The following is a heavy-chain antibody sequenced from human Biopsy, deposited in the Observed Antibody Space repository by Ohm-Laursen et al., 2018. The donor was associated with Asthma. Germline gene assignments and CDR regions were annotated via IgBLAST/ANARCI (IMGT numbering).Heavy chain of an antibody. V-gene: IGHV3-23*01. J-gene: IGHJ3*01. CDR1: GFTFGDYW. CDR2: IRPNNRGV. D-gene: IGHD5-18*01. CDR3: VKDTYEDSGGYYTFEV. Sequence: SLRLSCTASGFTFGDYWMSWVRQVPGKGLAWVSTIRPNNRGVDYVPSVRGRFTMSRDNSKNTLYLHMSSLRAEDTAVYYCVKDTYEDSGGYYTFEVWGQGTMVTVSS.